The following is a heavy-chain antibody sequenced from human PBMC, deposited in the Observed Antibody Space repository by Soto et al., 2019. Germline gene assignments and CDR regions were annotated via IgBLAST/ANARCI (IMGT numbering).Heavy chain of an antibody. Sequence: SDTVSLTFTVSGGSISSYYWSWIRQPPWKGLEWFGYIYYSGSTNYNPSLKSRVTISVDTTKTQFPLKLSSVPAADTAVYYCASARPLLYDFWSGPHGMDVWGQGTTVTVSS. J-gene: IGHJ6*02. CDR2: IYYSGST. CDR1: GGSISSYY. V-gene: IGHV4-59*07. D-gene: IGHD3-3*01. CDR3: ASARPLLYDFWSGPHGMDV.